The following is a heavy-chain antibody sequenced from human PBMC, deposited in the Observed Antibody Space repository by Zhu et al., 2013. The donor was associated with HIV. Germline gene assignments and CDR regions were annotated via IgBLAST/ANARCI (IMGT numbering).Heavy chain of an antibody. V-gene: IGHV1-8*01. CDR2: MNPDNGNT. CDR3: VRGEYYYGSGTPFDY. J-gene: IGHJ4*02. Sequence: QVQLVQSGAEVKKPGASVKVSCKASGYTFSDYDITWVRQASGQGLEWMGWMNPDNGNTGYAQKFQGRITMTRKASITTAYMELGSLRSEDTAVYYCVRGEYYYGSGTPFDYWGQGTLVTVSS. D-gene: IGHD3-10*01. CDR1: GYTFSDYD.